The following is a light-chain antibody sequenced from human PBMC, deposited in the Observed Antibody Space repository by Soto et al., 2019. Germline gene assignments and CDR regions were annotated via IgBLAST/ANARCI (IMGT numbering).Light chain of an antibody. Sequence: EIVLTQSPGTLSFSPGERATLSCRASQSVSSYLAWYQQKPGQAPRLLIYGASTRATGIPARFSGSGSGTEFTLTISSLQSEDFAVYYCQQYNNWPPWTFGQGTKVDIK. CDR3: QQYNNWPPWT. CDR2: GAS. CDR1: QSVSSY. V-gene: IGKV3-15*01. J-gene: IGKJ1*01.